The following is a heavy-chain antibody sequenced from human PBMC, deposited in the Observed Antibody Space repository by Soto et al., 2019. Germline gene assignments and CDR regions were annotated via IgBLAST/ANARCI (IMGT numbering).Heavy chain of an antibody. Sequence: PGGSLRLSCAASGFTFSSYGLHWVRQTPGKGLEWVSSINRDSTVIKYADSVKGRFTISRDNARNSLSLQMNSLRAEDTAVYYCLNGDYYVGPGTLVTVSS. CDR3: LNGDYY. CDR1: GFTFSSYG. D-gene: IGHD3-16*01. V-gene: IGHV3-48*01. CDR2: INRDSTVI. J-gene: IGHJ4*02.